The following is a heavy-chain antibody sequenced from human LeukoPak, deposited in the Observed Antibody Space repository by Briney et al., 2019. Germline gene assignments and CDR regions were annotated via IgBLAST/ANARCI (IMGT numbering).Heavy chain of an antibody. CDR1: GGSISSYY. V-gene: IGHV4-59*01. D-gene: IGHD5-18*01. J-gene: IGHJ6*03. CDR2: IYYSGST. Sequence: KPSETLSLTCTVSGGSISSYYWSWIRQPPGKGLEWIGYIYYSGSTNYNPSLKSRVTISVDTSKNQFSLKLSSVTAADTAVYYCARTTEGGYTYGYFYYYYMDVWGKGTTVTIS. CDR3: ARTTEGGYTYGYFYYYYMDV.